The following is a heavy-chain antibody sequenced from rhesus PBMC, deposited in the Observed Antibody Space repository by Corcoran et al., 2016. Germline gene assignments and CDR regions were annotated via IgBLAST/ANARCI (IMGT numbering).Heavy chain of an antibody. V-gene: IGHV3S25*01. CDR2: ISSGWGST. J-gene: IGHJ4*01. Sequence: EVQLVESGGGLAKPGGSLRLSCAASGFTFSSYWMNWVRQAPGKGLGWVSAISSGWGSTYYADSVKGQFTISRDNSKNTLSLQMNSLRAEDTAVYYCAKDKGIAAAYFDYWGQGVLVTVSS. CDR3: AKDKGIAAAYFDY. D-gene: IGHD6-25*01. CDR1: GFTFSSYW.